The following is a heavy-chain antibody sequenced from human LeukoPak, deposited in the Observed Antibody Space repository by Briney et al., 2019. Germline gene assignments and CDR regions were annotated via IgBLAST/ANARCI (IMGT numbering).Heavy chain of an antibody. J-gene: IGHJ4*02. Sequence: GESLKISCKGSGYSFNTYWIGWVRQMPGKGLEWMGIIYPGDSDTRYSPSFQGQVTISAEKSISTAYLQWSSLKASDTAMYYCARQVVRGDPYLDYWGQGTLVTVSS. CDR1: GYSFNTYW. D-gene: IGHD3-10*01. CDR2: IYPGDSDT. CDR3: ARQVVRGDPYLDY. V-gene: IGHV5-51*01.